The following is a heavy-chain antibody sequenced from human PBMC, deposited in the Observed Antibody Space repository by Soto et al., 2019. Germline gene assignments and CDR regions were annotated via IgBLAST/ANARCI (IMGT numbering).Heavy chain of an antibody. J-gene: IGHJ3*02. CDR3: TTDRAVDVYYINWGRPQDSAFDI. CDR1: GFTFSNAW. D-gene: IGHD1-26*01. CDR2: IKSKTDGGTT. Sequence: GGSLRLSCAASGFTFSNAWMSWVRQAPGKGLEWVGRIKSKTDGGTTDYAAPVKGRFTISRDDSKNTLYLQMNSLKTEDTAVYYCTTDRAVDVYYINWGRPQDSAFDIWGQGTMVTVSS. V-gene: IGHV3-15*01.